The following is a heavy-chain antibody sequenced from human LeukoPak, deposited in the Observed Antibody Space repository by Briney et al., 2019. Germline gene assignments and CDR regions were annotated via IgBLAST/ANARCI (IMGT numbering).Heavy chain of an antibody. CDR3: AKYNYYGSGSYYNDFDS. V-gene: IGHV3-66*01. CDR2: IYSGGST. Sequence: GGSLRLSCAASGFTVSSNYMSWVRQAPGKGLEWVSVIYSGGSTYYADSVKGRFTISRDNSKNTLYLQMNSLRAEDTAIYYCAKYNYYGSGSYYNDFDSWGQGTLVTVSS. D-gene: IGHD3-10*01. CDR1: GFTVSSNY. J-gene: IGHJ4*02.